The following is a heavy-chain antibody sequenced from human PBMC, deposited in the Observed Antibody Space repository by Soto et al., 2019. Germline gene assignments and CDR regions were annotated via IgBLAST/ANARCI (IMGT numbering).Heavy chain of an antibody. J-gene: IGHJ5*02. CDR3: ARQSAVAGNWFDP. V-gene: IGHV4-30-4*01. CDR1: GGSISSGDYY. CDR2: IYYSGST. Sequence: PSETLSLTCTVSGGSISSGDYYWSWIRQPPGKGLEWIGYIYYSGSTYYNPSLKSRVTISVDTSKNQFSLKLSSVTAADTAVYYCARQSAVAGNWFDPWGQGTLVTVSS. D-gene: IGHD6-19*01.